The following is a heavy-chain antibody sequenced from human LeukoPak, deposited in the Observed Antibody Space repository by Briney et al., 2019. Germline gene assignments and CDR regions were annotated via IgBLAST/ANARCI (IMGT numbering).Heavy chain of an antibody. CDR3: ASPSPALGRYDAFDI. CDR2: FDPEDGET. J-gene: IGHJ3*02. Sequence: SVKVSCKVSGYTLTELSMHWVRQAPGKGLEWMGGFDPEDGETIYAQKFQGRVTMTEDTSTDTAYMELSSLRSEDTAVYYCASPSPALGRYDAFDIWGQGTMVTVSS. V-gene: IGHV1-24*01. D-gene: IGHD6-13*01. CDR1: GYTLTELS.